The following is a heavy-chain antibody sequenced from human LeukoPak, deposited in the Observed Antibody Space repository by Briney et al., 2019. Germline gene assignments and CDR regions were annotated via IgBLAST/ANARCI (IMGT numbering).Heavy chain of an antibody. D-gene: IGHD2-8*01. V-gene: IGHV5-51*01. CDR3: ARGTGVRYCSNGVCYTSDY. CDR1: GYSFTSYW. CDR2: IYPGDSDT. Sequence: GASVKVSCKGSGYSFTSYWIGWVRQMPGKGLEWMGIIYPGDSDTRYSPSFQGQVTISADKSISTAYLQWSSLKASDTAMYYCARGTGVRYCSNGVCYTSDYWGQGTLVTVSS. J-gene: IGHJ4*02.